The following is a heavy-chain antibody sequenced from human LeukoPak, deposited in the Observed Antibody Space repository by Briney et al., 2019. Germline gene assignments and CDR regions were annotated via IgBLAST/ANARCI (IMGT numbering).Heavy chain of an antibody. CDR3: ARQQLSQLYYFDN. CDR2: NHPNSGAT. CDR1: GYTFTDYY. J-gene: IGHJ4*02. D-gene: IGHD6-13*01. V-gene: IGHV1-2*02. Sequence: GASVTVSFTTSGYTFTDYYLHWVRQAPGQGLEWVGWNHPNSGATHYAQKFQGRLTMTRDTSISTVYMELTRLRSDDTAVYYCARQQLSQLYYFDNWGQGTLVTVSS.